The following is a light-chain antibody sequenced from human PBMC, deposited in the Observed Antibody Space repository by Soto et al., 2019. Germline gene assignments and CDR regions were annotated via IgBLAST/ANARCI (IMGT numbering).Light chain of an antibody. CDR2: EVT. J-gene: IGLJ2*01. Sequence: QSALTQPASVSGSPGQSITISCTGTSSDIGGYNFASWYQQHPGKAPKLMIYEVTNRPSGVSDRFSGSKSGNTASLTISGLQAEDEADYYCSSYTSISGVFGGGTQLTVL. V-gene: IGLV2-14*01. CDR1: SSDIGGYNF. CDR3: SSYTSISGV.